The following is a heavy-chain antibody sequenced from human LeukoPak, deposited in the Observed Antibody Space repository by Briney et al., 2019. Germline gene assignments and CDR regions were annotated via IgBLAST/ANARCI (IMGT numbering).Heavy chain of an antibody. CDR2: MNPNSGNT. Sequence: ASVKVSCKASGYTFSNYDINWVRQAAGQGLEWMGWMNPNSGNTGYAQKFQGRVTMTRNTSISTAYMELSSLRSEDTAVYYCARGHVLASCSGGSCCSGHDYWGQGTLVTVSS. CDR3: ARGHVLASCSGGSCCSGHDY. CDR1: GYTFSNYD. D-gene: IGHD2-15*01. J-gene: IGHJ4*02. V-gene: IGHV1-8*01.